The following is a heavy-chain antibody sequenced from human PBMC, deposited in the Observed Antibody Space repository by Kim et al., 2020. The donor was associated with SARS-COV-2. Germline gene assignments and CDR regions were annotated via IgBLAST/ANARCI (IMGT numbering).Heavy chain of an antibody. J-gene: IGHJ6*02. Sequence: SVKVSCKASGGTFSSYAISWVRQAPGQGLEWMGGIIPIFGTANYAQKFQGRVTITADESTSTAYMELSSLRSEDTAVYYCASYPGYCSGGSCPKRQLYYYYGMDVWGQGTTVTVSS. V-gene: IGHV1-69*13. D-gene: IGHD2-15*01. CDR2: IIPIFGTA. CDR1: GGTFSSYA. CDR3: ASYPGYCSGGSCPKRQLYYYYGMDV.